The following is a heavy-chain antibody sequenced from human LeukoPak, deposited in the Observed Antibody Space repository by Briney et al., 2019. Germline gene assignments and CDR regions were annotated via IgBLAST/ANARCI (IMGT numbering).Heavy chain of an antibody. CDR2: IIPIFGTA. J-gene: IGHJ6*03. CDR3: VSRELESGWHYHYYMDV. CDR1: GGTFNNHA. V-gene: IGHV1-69*05. D-gene: IGHD1-1*01. Sequence: ASVKVSRKPSGGTFNNHAISWVRQAPGQGLEWMGGIIPIFGTADYAQKVQGRVTITTDESTSTAYMELSSLRSEDTAVYYCVSRELESGWHYHYYMDVWGKGTTVTVSS.